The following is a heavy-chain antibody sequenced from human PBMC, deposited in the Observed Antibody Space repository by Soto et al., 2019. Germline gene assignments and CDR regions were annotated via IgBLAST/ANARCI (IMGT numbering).Heavy chain of an antibody. J-gene: IGHJ6*02. V-gene: IGHV1-2*02. CDR2: INPNSGGT. CDR3: ARDVEFGCSGWHSYYYDYGMDV. D-gene: IGHD6-19*01. Sequence: ASVKVSCKASGYTFTGYYMHWVRQAPGQGLEWMGWINPNSGGTNYAQKFQGRVTMIRDTSISTAYMELSRLRSDDTAVYYCARDVEFGCSGWHSYYYDYGMDVWGQGTTVTVSS. CDR1: GYTFTGYY.